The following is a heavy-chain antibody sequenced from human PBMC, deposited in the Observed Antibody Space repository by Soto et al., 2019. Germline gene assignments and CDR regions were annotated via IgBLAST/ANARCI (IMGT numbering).Heavy chain of an antibody. CDR3: ARDRMYDSSGYYYPHCDY. CDR1: GGSFSGYY. V-gene: IGHV4-34*01. J-gene: IGHJ4*02. CDR2: INHSGST. D-gene: IGHD3-22*01. Sequence: XXVYGGSFSGYYWSWIRQPPGKGLEWIGEINHSGSTNYNPSLKSRVTISVDTSKDQFSLKLSSVTAADTALYYCARDRMYDSSGYYYPHCDYWGQGTLVTVSS.